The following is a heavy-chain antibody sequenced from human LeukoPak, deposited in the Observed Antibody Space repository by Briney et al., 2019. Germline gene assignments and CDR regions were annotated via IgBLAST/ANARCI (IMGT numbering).Heavy chain of an antibody. D-gene: IGHD5-12*01. J-gene: IGHJ5*02. Sequence: SETLSLTCTVSGGSISSASYYWSWIRQPAGKGLEWIGRIHTSGSTNYNPSLKSRVTISVDTSKNQFSLKLSSVTAADTAVYYCARRGYSGYGHDWFDPWGQGTLVTVSS. CDR1: GGSISSASYY. V-gene: IGHV4-61*02. CDR3: ARRGYSGYGHDWFDP. CDR2: IHTSGST.